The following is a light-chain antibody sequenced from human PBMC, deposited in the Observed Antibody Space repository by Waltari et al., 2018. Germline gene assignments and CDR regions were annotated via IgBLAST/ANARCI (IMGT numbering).Light chain of an antibody. CDR3: QQFDISPHT. CDR2: GAS. J-gene: IGKJ1*01. V-gene: IGKV3-20*01. Sequence: EIVLTQSPGTLSLSPGERATLSCRAIQSVRSNYLAWYQQKPGQAPSLLIYGASSRATDIPDRFSGTGSGTDFTLTISGLEPEDFAVYYCQQFDISPHTFGQGTKVEIK. CDR1: QSVRSNY.